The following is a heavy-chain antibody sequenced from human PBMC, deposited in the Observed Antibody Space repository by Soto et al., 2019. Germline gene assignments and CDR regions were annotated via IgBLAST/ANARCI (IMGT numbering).Heavy chain of an antibody. D-gene: IGHD6-13*01. Sequence: ASVKVSCKVSGYTLTELSMHWVRQAPGKGLEWMGGIIPIDGEANYAQKFQGRVTITADESTSTAYMELSSLRSEDTAVYYCARDRFIAAAVTNYYYYGMDVWGQGTTVTVSS. CDR1: GYTLTELS. CDR2: IIPIDGEA. V-gene: IGHV1-24*01. CDR3: ARDRFIAAAVTNYYYYGMDV. J-gene: IGHJ6*02.